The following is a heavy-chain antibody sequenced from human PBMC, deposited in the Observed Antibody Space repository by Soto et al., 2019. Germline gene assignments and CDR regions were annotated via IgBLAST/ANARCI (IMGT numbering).Heavy chain of an antibody. V-gene: IGHV3-23*01. Sequence: EVQLLESGGGLVQPGGSLRLSCVGSGFFFSSYTMTWVRQAPGKGLEWVSSFSATSENTYYADSVRGRFTISRDNSKNTLFLQMNSLTDEDTAMYYCAKARDQPWVRLPFDYWGQGILVIVSS. CDR1: GFFFSSYT. D-gene: IGHD2-2*01. J-gene: IGHJ4*02. CDR3: AKARDQPWVRLPFDY. CDR2: FSATSENT.